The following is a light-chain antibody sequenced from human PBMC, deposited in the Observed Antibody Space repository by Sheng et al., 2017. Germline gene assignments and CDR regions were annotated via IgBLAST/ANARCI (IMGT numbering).Light chain of an antibody. V-gene: IGKV1-9*01. J-gene: IGKJ3*01. CDR3: QQLNSYPXFT. Sequence: DIQLTQSPSFLSASVGDRVTITCRASQGISSYLAWYQQKPGKAPKLLIYAASTLQSGVPSRFSGSGSGTEFTLTISSLQPEDFATYYCQQLNSYPXFTFGPGTKVDIK. CDR2: AAS. CDR1: QGISSY.